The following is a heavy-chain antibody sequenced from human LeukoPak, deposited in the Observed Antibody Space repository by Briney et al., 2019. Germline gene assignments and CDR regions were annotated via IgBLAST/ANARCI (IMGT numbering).Heavy chain of an antibody. CDR3: AREDRSGYSSGWYYYYYMDV. D-gene: IGHD6-19*01. J-gene: IGHJ6*03. CDR1: GYTFTSYG. Sequence: ASVKVSCKASGYTFTSYGISWVRQAPGQGLEWMGWISAYNGNTNYAQKLQGRVTMTTDTSTSTAYMELRSLRSDATAVYYCAREDRSGYSSGWYYYYYMDVWGKGTTVTVSS. V-gene: IGHV1-18*01. CDR2: ISAYNGNT.